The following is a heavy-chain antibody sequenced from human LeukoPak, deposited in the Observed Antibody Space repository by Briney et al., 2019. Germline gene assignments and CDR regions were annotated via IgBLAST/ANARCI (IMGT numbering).Heavy chain of an antibody. CDR2: IIPIFGTA. CDR3: ARDRSDSSSGWSRAFDI. CDR1: GGTFSSYA. Sequence: GASVKVSCKASGGTFSSYAISWVRQAPGQGLEWMGGIIPIFGTANYAQKFQGRVTITADKSTSTAYMELSSLRSEDTAVYYCARDRSDSSSGWSRAFDIWGQGTMVIVSS. D-gene: IGHD6-19*01. J-gene: IGHJ3*02. V-gene: IGHV1-69*06.